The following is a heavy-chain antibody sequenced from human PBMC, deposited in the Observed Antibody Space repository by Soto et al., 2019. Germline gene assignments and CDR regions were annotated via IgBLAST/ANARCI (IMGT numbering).Heavy chain of an antibody. CDR3: ARGSIVATSLTPFDY. CDR2: ISTSSSYI. J-gene: IGHJ4*02. Sequence: GVQRLSCAASGFTFSSYSMNWVRQAPGKGLEWVSSISTSSSYIYYADSVKGRFTVSRDNAKNSLYLQINSLRDEDTAVYYCARGSIVATSLTPFDYWGQGTLVTVSS. CDR1: GFTFSSYS. D-gene: IGHD5-12*01. V-gene: IGHV3-21*01.